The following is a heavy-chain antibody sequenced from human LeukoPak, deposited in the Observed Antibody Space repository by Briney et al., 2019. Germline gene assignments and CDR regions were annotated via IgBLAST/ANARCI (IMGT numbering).Heavy chain of an antibody. V-gene: IGHV3-11*03. CDR1: GFTFSDYY. CDR3: ASAQDSGYKHFDY. Sequence: PGGSLRLSCAASGFTFSDYYMSWMGQAPGKGVEGVSYISRSRSYTTYADSVKGRFTISRDNAKNLLYLQMNSLRAEDTAVYYCASAQDSGYKHFDYWGQGTLVTVSS. D-gene: IGHD5-12*01. CDR2: ISRSRSYT. J-gene: IGHJ4*02.